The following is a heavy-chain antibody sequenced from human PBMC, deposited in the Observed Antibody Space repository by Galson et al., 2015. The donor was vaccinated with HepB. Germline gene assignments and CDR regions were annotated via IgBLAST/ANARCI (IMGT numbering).Heavy chain of an antibody. Sequence: SVKVSCKASGYTFTSYGISWVRQAPGQGLEWMGWISAYNGNTNYAQKLQGRVTMTTDTSTSTAYMELRSLRSDDTAVYYCARDPSLYSSSWYFYGMDVWGQGTTVTVSS. CDR3: ARDPSLYSSSWYFYGMDV. CDR2: ISAYNGNT. J-gene: IGHJ6*02. CDR1: GYTFTSYG. D-gene: IGHD6-13*01. V-gene: IGHV1-18*01.